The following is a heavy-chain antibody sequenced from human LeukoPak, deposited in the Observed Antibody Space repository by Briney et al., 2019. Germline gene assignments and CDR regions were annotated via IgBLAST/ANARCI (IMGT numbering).Heavy chain of an antibody. CDR1: GYTFTSYG. Sequence: ASVKVSCKASGYTFTSYGISWVRQAPGQGLEWMGWINPNSGGTNYAQKFQGRVTMTRDTSISTAYMELSRLRSDDTAVYYCARDVISSDLDYWGQGTLVTVSS. CDR2: INPNSGGT. CDR3: ARDVISSDLDY. V-gene: IGHV1-2*02. D-gene: IGHD3-22*01. J-gene: IGHJ4*02.